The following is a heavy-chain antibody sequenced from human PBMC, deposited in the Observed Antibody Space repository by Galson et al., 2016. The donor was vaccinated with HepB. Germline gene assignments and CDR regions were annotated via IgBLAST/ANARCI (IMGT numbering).Heavy chain of an antibody. CDR2: ISHGGGT. D-gene: IGHD2-8*02. Sequence: RQTPGKGLEWIGYISHGGGTFYNPSLKSRVTMSLDKSQSLFSLRLTSVTAADTAVYYCAAPLVVAISRFDSWGQGTLVTVSS. J-gene: IGHJ4*02. V-gene: IGHV4-30-2*01. CDR3: AAPLVVAISRFDS.